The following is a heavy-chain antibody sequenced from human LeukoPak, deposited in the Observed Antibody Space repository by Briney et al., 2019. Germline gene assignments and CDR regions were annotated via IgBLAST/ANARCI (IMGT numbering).Heavy chain of an antibody. CDR3: ARECLSGTGDYGGDDAFDI. V-gene: IGHV3-48*02. Sequence: GGSLRLSCAASGFTFSSYSMNWVRQAPGKGLEWVSYINSSSSTIYYADSVKGRFTISRDNAKNSLYLQMNGLRDEDTAVYYCARECLSGTGDYGGDDAFDIWGQGTMVTVSS. D-gene: IGHD4-17*01. CDR1: GFTFSSYS. CDR2: INSSSSTI. J-gene: IGHJ3*02.